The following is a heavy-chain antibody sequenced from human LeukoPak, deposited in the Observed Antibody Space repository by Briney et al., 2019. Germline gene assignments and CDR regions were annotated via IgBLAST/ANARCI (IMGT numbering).Heavy chain of an antibody. CDR1: GYTLTNYD. Sequence: ASVKVSCKASGYTLTNYDINWVRQATGQGLEWMGWMNPNNGNTGYAQKFQGRVSITRNTSISTTYMELSSLRAEDTAVYYCARARGYYYYYMDVWGKGTTVTISS. J-gene: IGHJ6*03. CDR3: ARARGYYYYYMDV. V-gene: IGHV1-8*01. D-gene: IGHD3-10*01. CDR2: MNPNNGNT.